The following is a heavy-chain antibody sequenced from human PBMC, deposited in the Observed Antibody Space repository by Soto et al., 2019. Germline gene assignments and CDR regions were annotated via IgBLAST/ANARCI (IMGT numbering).Heavy chain of an antibody. CDR2: ISGTGVYI. V-gene: IGHV3-21*01. CDR3: AREGALKPFSS. J-gene: IGHJ5*02. Sequence: GGSLRLSCVASGFTFSNYNMNCVRQAPGKGLEWVSHISGTGVYIHYADAVKGRFTISRDNAKSSVYLQMNSLRAEDTAVYYCAREGALKPFSSWGQGALVTVSS. CDR1: GFTFSNYN.